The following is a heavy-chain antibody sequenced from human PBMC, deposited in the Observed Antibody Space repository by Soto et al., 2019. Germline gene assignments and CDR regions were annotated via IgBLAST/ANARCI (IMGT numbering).Heavy chain of an antibody. CDR2: VYFTWTT. CDR1: VGSVSNGMYY. Sequence: SETLSLTCTVSVGSVSNGMYYWSWILHPPGKGLEWIGNVYFTWTTIYNPPLKSRVTMSLDTYKDQFFMKLTSVTHADTADYYGARYPREAVAVYTLEDWGHGILVTVSS. D-gene: IGHD6-13*01. V-gene: IGHV4-61*01. J-gene: IGHJ4*01. CDR3: ARYPREAVAVYTLED.